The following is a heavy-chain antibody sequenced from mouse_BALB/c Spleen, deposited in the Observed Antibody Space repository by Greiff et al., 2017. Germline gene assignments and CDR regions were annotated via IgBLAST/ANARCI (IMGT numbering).Heavy chain of an antibody. CDR2: ISSGGGST. CDR1: GFAFSSYD. J-gene: IGHJ1*01. D-gene: IGHD1-1*01. CDR3: ARIPLYYYGSSYWYFDV. V-gene: IGHV5-12-1*01. Sequence: DVQLVESGGGLVKPGGSLKLSCAASGFAFSSYDMSWVRQTPEKRLEWVAYISSGGGSTYYPDTVKGRFTISRDNAKNTLYLQMSSLKSEDTAMYYCARIPLYYYGSSYWYFDVWGAGTTVTVSS.